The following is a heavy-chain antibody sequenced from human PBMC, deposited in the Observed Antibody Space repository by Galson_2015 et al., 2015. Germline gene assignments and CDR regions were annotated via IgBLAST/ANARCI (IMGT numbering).Heavy chain of an antibody. J-gene: IGHJ5*02. CDR2: VSATGGST. Sequence: SLRLSCAVSGFTFSSHAMSWARQATGKGLEWVSAVSATGGSTYYADSVKGRFTISRDNSKNTVYLQMNSLIGEDTAVYYCAKDLLTPDHWGQGTLVTVSS. CDR3: AKDLLTPDH. D-gene: IGHD1-14*01. V-gene: IGHV3-23*01. CDR1: GFTFSSHA.